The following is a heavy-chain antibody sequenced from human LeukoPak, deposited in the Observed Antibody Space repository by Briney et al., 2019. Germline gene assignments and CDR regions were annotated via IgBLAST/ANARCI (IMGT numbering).Heavy chain of an antibody. CDR2: ISYDGSTK. CDR3: ARCKGGWSDHYYGLDV. J-gene: IGHJ6*02. CDR1: GFTFSNYG. V-gene: IGHV3-30*03. Sequence: GRSLRLSCAASGFTFSNYGIHWVRQAPGKGLEWVAVISYDGSTKYYSDSVKGRFTISRDNSKSSLYLQMNSLRAEDTAVYYCARCKGGWSDHYYGLDVWGQGTTDTVSS. D-gene: IGHD6-19*01.